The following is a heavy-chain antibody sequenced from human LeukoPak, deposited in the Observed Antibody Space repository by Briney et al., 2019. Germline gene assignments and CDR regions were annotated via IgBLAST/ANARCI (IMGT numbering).Heavy chain of an antibody. CDR3: ARVQWLVRSAYYYYYMDV. V-gene: IGHV4-4*07. Sequence: SETLSLTCTVSGGSISSYYWSWIRQPAWKGLEWIGRIYTSGSTNSNPSLKSRVTMSVDTSKNQFSLKLSSVTAADTAVYYCARVQWLVRSAYYYYYMDVWGKGTTVTVSS. J-gene: IGHJ6*03. CDR1: GGSISSYY. CDR2: IYTSGST. D-gene: IGHD6-19*01.